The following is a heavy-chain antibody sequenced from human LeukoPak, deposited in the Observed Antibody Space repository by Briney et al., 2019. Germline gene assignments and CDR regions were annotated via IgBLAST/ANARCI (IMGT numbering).Heavy chain of an antibody. CDR3: ARNSGYDLGYGGNYVDY. CDR1: GGTFSSYA. D-gene: IGHD5-12*01. CDR2: IIPIFGTA. J-gene: IGHJ4*02. Sequence: SVTVSCKASGGTFSSYAISWVRQAPGQGLEWMGGIIPIFGTANYAQKFQGRVTITADESTSTAYMELSSLRSEDTAVYYCARNSGYDLGYGGNYVDYWGQGTLVTVSS. V-gene: IGHV1-69*13.